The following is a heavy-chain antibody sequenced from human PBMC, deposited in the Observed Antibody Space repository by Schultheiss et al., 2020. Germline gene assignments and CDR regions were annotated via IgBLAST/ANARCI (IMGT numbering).Heavy chain of an antibody. J-gene: IGHJ1*01. D-gene: IGHD3-10*01. Sequence: SETLSLTCTVSGGSISSYYWSWIRQPPGKGLEWIGYIYYSGSTNYNPSLKSRVTISVDTSKNQFSLKLSSVTAADTAVYYCARGHRNYGSGSYYGGYFQHWGQGTLVTVSS. CDR3: ARGHRNYGSGSYYGGYFQH. CDR2: IYYSGST. V-gene: IGHV4-59*12. CDR1: GGSISSYY.